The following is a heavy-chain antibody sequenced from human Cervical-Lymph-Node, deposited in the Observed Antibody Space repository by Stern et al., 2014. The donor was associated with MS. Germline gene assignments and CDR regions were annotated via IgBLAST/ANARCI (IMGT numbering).Heavy chain of an antibody. Sequence: QVQLVQSGPGLVKPSETLSLTCTVSGGSFNNYYWSWIRQPPGKGLEWIGYIYQDGSTKYNPSLKSRVTISLHTSKKQFALRLTSVTAADTAVYYCARVDDCSGGTCFSTGWFDPWGQGTLVTVSS. CDR2: IYQDGST. CDR3: ARVDDCSGGTCFSTGWFDP. D-gene: IGHD2-15*01. V-gene: IGHV4-59*01. CDR1: GGSFNNYY. J-gene: IGHJ5*02.